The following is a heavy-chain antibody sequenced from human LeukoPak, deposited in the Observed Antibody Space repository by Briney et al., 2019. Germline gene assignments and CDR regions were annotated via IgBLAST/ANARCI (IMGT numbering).Heavy chain of an antibody. D-gene: IGHD3-16*01. CDR2: IYYSGST. J-gene: IGHJ6*02. CDR3: ARDYTDYGMDA. V-gene: IGHV4-31*11. CDR1: GGSFSGYY. Sequence: SETLSLTCAVYGGSFSGYYWSWIRQHPGKGLEWIGYIYYSGSTYYNPSLKSRVTISVDTSKNQFSLKLSSVTAADTAVYYCARDYTDYGMDAWGQGTTVTVSS.